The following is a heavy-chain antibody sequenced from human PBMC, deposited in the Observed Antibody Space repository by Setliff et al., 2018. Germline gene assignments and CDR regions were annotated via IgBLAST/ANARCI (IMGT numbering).Heavy chain of an antibody. J-gene: IGHJ5*02. V-gene: IGHV4-34*10. CDR2: INPSGTT. D-gene: IGHD1-1*01. CDR3: ARLGRERSTFAWLDA. CDR1: GGPFSDYY. Sequence: ASETLSLTCTFYGGPFSDYYWGWVRQTPGKGLEWIAEINPSGTTNYIPSLKSRLTISADKSRTTVYLQWTSLQASDTALYLCARLGRERSTFAWLDAWGQGTQVTVSS.